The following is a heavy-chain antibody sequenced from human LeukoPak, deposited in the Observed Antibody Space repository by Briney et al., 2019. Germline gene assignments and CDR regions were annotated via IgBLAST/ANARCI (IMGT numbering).Heavy chain of an antibody. CDR1: GYTFTSYG. CDR3: AREKYSSSSQKFDY. J-gene: IGHJ4*02. V-gene: IGHV1-18*01. Sequence: ASVKVSCKASGYTFTSYGISWVRQAPGQGLEWMGWISAYNGNTNYAQKLQGRVTMTTDTSTSTAYMELRSPRSDDTAVYYCAREKYSSSSQKFDYWGQGTLVTVSS. D-gene: IGHD6-6*01. CDR2: ISAYNGNT.